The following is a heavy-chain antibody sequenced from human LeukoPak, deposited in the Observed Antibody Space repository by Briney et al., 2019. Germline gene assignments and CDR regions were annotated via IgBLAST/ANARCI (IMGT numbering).Heavy chain of an antibody. V-gene: IGHV1-2*02. J-gene: IGHJ4*02. CDR2: INPNSGGT. Sequence: GGSVKVSCKASGYTFTGYYMHWVRQAPGQGLEWMGWINPNSGGTNYAQKFQGRVTMTRDTSISTAYMELSRLRSDDTAVYYCARCLSGWSHYYFDYWGQGTLVTVSS. CDR3: ARCLSGWSHYYFDY. CDR1: GYTFTGYY. D-gene: IGHD6-19*01.